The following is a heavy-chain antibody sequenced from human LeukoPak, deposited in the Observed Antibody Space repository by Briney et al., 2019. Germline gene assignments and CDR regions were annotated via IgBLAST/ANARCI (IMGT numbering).Heavy chain of an antibody. CDR1: GGSFSGDF. V-gene: IGHV4-34*01. CDR2: IKHDGST. Sequence: SETLSLTCAVYGGSFSGDFWSWIRQSPGKGLEWIGEIKHDGSTTYNPSLKSRVTISVDMSKNQFSLKLISVTAADTAVYYCASRKLGNDYWGQGTLVTVSS. CDR3: ASRKLGNDY. J-gene: IGHJ4*02. D-gene: IGHD7-27*01.